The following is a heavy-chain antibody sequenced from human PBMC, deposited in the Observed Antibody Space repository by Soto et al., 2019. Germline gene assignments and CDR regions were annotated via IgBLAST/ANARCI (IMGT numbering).Heavy chain of an antibody. CDR1: GGSISSGGYY. CDR3: ARDGVLWFGDTSLGYFDL. J-gene: IGHJ2*01. Sequence: QVQLQESGPGLVKPSQTLSLTCTVSGGSISSGGYYWSWIRQHPGKGLEWIGYIYYSGSTYYNPSLKRRVTISVDTSKNQFSLKLSSVTAADTAVYYCARDGVLWFGDTSLGYFDLWGRGTLVTVSS. CDR2: IYYSGST. D-gene: IGHD3-10*01. V-gene: IGHV4-31*03.